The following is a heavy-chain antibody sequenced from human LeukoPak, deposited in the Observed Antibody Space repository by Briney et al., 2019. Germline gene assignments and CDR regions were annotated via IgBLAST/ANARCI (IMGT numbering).Heavy chain of an antibody. J-gene: IGHJ3*02. CDR3: ARDEMLGYCSGGSCSHAFDI. Sequence: GSSVKVSCKASGGTFSSYAISWVRQAPGQGLEWMGGIIPIFGTANYAQKFQGRVTITADESTSTAYMELSSLRSEDTAVYYCARDEMLGYCSGGSCSHAFDIWGQGTMVTVSS. V-gene: IGHV1-69*01. D-gene: IGHD2-15*01. CDR2: IIPIFGTA. CDR1: GGTFSSYA.